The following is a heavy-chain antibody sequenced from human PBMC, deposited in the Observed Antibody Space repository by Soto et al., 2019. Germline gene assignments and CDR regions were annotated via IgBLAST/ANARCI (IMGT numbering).Heavy chain of an antibody. V-gene: IGHV3-53*01. CDR2: IFSADNT. Sequence: WGSLRLSCAASGFTVSSNYLSCVRQSPVKWLEWVSVIFSADNTHYADSVKGRFTISRDNSKNTVFLQMNSLRAEDTAVYYCAITGAGYYIVWGQGTPVTVSS. J-gene: IGHJ4*02. D-gene: IGHD3-3*01. CDR1: GFTVSSNY. CDR3: AITGAGYYIV.